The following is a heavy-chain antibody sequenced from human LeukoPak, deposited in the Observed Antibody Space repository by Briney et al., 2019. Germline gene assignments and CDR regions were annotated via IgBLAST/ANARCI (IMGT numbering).Heavy chain of an antibody. V-gene: IGHV4-59*08. J-gene: IGHJ4*02. CDR1: GGSISSYY. D-gene: IGHD3-22*01. CDR3: ARHYYDSRAGTQYYFDY. Sequence: PSETLSLTCTVSGGSISSYYWSWIRQPPGKGLEWIGYIYYSGSTNYNPSLKSRVTISVDTSKNQFSLKLSSVTAADTAVYNCARHYYDSRAGTQYYFDYWGQGTLVTVSS. CDR2: IYYSGST.